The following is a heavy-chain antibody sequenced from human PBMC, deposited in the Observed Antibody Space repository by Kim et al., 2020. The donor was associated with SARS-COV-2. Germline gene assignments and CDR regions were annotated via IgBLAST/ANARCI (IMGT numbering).Heavy chain of an antibody. CDR3: ARDSLPNSSSWYEHDY. D-gene: IGHD6-13*01. J-gene: IGHJ4*02. V-gene: IGHV3-48*02. CDR2: ISSSSSTI. Sequence: GGSLRLSCAASGFTFSSYSMNWVRQAPGKGLEWVSYISSSSSTIYYADSVKGRFTISRDNAKNSLYLQMNSLRDEDTAVYYCARDSLPNSSSWYEHDYWGQGTLVTVSS. CDR1: GFTFSSYS.